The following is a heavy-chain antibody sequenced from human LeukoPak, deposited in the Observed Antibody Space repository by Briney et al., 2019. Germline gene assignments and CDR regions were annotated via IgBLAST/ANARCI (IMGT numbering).Heavy chain of an antibody. CDR2: IYYSGST. CDR1: GGSISSGGYY. CDR3: ARVRGRVGVYYLDY. V-gene: IGHV4-31*03. D-gene: IGHD3-10*01. J-gene: IGHJ4*02. Sequence: SQTLSLTCTVSGGSISSGGYYWSWIRQHPGKGLEWIGYIYYSGSTYYNPFLKSRVTISVDTSKNQFSLKLSSVTAADTAVYYCARVRGRVGVYYLDYWGQGTLVTVSS.